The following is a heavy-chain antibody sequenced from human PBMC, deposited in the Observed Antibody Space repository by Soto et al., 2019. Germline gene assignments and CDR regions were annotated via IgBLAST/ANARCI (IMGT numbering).Heavy chain of an antibody. CDR1: GGTFSSYA. J-gene: IGHJ6*02. CDR3: ARPATVTTNYYYYYSGMDV. D-gene: IGHD4-17*01. V-gene: IGHV1-69*01. Sequence: QVQLVQSGAEVKKPGSSVKVSCKASGGTFSSYAISWVRQAPGQGLEWMGGIIPIFGTANYAQKFQGRVTITADESTSTAYMELSSLRSEDTAVYYCARPATVTTNYYYYYSGMDVWGQGTTVTVSS. CDR2: IIPIFGTA.